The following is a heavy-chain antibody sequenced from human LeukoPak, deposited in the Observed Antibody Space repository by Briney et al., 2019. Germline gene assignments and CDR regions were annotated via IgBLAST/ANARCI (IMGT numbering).Heavy chain of an antibody. CDR1: GYSIISASHY. CDR2: IYYSGST. V-gene: IGHV4-39*01. Sequence: SETLSLTCTVSGYSIISASHYWGWIRQPPGKGLEWIGSIYYSGSTYYNPSLKSRVTISVDTSKNQFSLRLSSVTAADTAVYYCASPAVADDFDIWGQGTMVTVSS. CDR3: ASPAVADDFDI. J-gene: IGHJ3*02. D-gene: IGHD6-19*01.